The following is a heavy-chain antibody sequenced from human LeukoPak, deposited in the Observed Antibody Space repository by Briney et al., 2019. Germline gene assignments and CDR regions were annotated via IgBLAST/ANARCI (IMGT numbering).Heavy chain of an antibody. CDR2: IRSKANSYAT. V-gene: IGHV3-73*01. Sequence: PGGSLRLSCAASGFTFSSYEMKWVRQASGKGLEWVGRIRSKANSYATAYAASVKGRFTISRDDSKNTAYLQMNSLKTEDTAVYYCTRRVAAMVPMDVWGKGTTVTVSP. CDR1: GFTFSSYE. D-gene: IGHD5-18*01. CDR3: TRRVAAMVPMDV. J-gene: IGHJ6*04.